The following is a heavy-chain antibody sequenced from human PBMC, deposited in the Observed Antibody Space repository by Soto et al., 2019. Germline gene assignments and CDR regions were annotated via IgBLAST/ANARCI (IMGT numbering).Heavy chain of an antibody. CDR1: GGSISSSSYY. CDR3: ARHEAPSGWYFDY. Sequence: SETLSLTCTVSGGSISSSSYYWGWIRQPPGKGLEWIGSIYYSGSTYYNPSLKSRVTISVDTSKNQFSLKLSSVTAADTAVYYGARHEAPSGWYFDYWGQGTLVTVSS. CDR2: IYYSGST. D-gene: IGHD6-19*01. J-gene: IGHJ4*02. V-gene: IGHV4-39*01.